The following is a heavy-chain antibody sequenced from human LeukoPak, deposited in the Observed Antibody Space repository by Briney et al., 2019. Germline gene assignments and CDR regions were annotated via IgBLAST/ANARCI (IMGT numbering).Heavy chain of an antibody. CDR3: ANAACGYCSGGSCYPLDY. CDR1: GFTFSSYG. CDR2: IRYDGSNK. V-gene: IGHV3-30*02. D-gene: IGHD2-15*01. J-gene: IGHJ4*02. Sequence: PGGSLRLSCAASGFTFSSYGMHWVRQAPGKGLEWVAFIRYDGSNKYYADSVKGLLTISRDNSKHTLYLQMNTVRAEDTGVYHFANAACGYCSGGSCYPLDYWGQGTLVTVSS.